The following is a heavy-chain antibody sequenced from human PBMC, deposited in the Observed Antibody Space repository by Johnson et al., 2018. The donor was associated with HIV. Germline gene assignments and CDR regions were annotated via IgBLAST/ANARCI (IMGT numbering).Heavy chain of an antibody. Sequence: QVQLVESGGGLVKPGGSLRLSCEISGFMFSKYNMAWIRQAPGKGLECLSYITSSGSSVYYTDSVKGRFTISRDNAKTSLFLRMNNLRADDSAIYYCARDATPWGGDYVGYAFDLWGQGTMVTVSS. CDR2: ITSSGSSV. D-gene: IGHD4-17*01. CDR3: ARDATPWGGDYVGYAFDL. V-gene: IGHV3-11*04. CDR1: GFMFSKYN. J-gene: IGHJ3*01.